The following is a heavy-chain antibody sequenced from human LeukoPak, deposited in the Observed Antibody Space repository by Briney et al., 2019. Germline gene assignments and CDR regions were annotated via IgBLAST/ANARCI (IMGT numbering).Heavy chain of an antibody. CDR1: GFNFSNYS. CDR3: AKHRNFGELSPFDS. Sequence: GGSLRLSCAASGFNFSNYSMGWVCQAPGKGLEWVSTFSGSGSTTYYADSVKGRFTVSRDNSKNTLYLQMNSLRTEDTAIYYCAKHRNFGELSPFDSWGQGTLVTVSS. J-gene: IGHJ4*02. V-gene: IGHV3-23*01. CDR2: FSGSGSTT. D-gene: IGHD3-10*01.